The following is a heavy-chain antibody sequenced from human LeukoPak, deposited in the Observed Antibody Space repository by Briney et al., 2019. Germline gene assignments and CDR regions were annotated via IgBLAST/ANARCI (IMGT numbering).Heavy chain of an antibody. CDR2: ISSNSNYI. V-gene: IGHV3-21*01. D-gene: IGHD3-9*01. CDR3: ARGTVAYFDWLLHLDY. Sequence: GGSLRLSCAASGFTFSSYSMNWVRQAPGKGLEWVSSISSNSNYIYYADSMKGRFTISRDNAKNSLYLQMNSLRDEDAAVYYCARGTVAYFDWLLHLDYWGQGTLVTVSS. J-gene: IGHJ4*02. CDR1: GFTFSSYS.